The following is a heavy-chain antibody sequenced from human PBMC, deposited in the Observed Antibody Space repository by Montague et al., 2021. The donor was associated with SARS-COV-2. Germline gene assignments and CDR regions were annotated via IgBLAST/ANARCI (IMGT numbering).Heavy chain of an antibody. J-gene: IGHJ6*04. D-gene: IGHD2-2*01. CDR1: GGSISSSSYY. CDR3: ARRPIGYCSSTSCYADYYYGMDV. CDR2: IDYSGST. Sequence: SETLSLTCTVSGGSISSSSYYWGWIRQPPGKGLEWIGSIDYSGSTYYNPSLKSPVTISVDTSKNQFSLKLSSVTAADTAVYYCARRPIGYCSSTSCYADYYYGMDVWGKGTTVTVSS. V-gene: IGHV4-39*01.